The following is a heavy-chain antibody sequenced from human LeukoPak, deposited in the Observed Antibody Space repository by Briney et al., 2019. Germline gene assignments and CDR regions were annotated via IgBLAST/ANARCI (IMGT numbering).Heavy chain of an antibody. V-gene: IGHV1-8*01. CDR2: MNPDSGNT. CDR1: GHTFTSYD. Sequence: ASVKVSCKASGHTFTSYDINWVRQATGQGLEWMGWMNPDSGNTGYAQKFQGRVTMTRNPSISTAYMELSSLTSEDTAVYCCARRIAAAGVGIVYWGQGTLVTVSS. D-gene: IGHD6-13*01. CDR3: ARRIAAAGVGIVY. J-gene: IGHJ4*02.